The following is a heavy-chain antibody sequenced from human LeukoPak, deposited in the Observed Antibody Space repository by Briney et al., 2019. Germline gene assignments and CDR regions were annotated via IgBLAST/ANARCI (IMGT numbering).Heavy chain of an antibody. CDR1: GGSISSYY. CDR2: IYYSGST. J-gene: IGHJ4*02. D-gene: IGHD5-18*01. V-gene: IGHV4-59*08. Sequence: SETLSLTCTVSGGSISSYYWSWIRQPPGEGLEWIGYIYYSGSTNYNPSLKSRVTISVDTSKNQFSLKLSSVTAADTAVYFCARGGGYSFGYSDYWGQGTLVTVSS. CDR3: ARGGGYSFGYSDY.